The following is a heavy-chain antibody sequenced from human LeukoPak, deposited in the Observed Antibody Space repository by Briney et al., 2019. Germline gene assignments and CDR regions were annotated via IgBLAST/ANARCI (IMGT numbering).Heavy chain of an antibody. Sequence: ASVKVSCKAPGDTLSNYAITWVRQAPGQGLEWMGWNTGYSGKTNYAQEFQGRLTMTTDRTTSTAYLELRSLRSDDTAVYYFARVTVVTRSPWSGGPKKIGKEVNWFDPWGQGTLIIVSS. V-gene: IGHV1-18*04. J-gene: IGHJ5*02. CDR1: GDTLSNYA. D-gene: IGHD4-17*01. CDR2: NTGYSGKT. CDR3: ARVTVVTRSPWSGGPKKIGKEVNWFDP.